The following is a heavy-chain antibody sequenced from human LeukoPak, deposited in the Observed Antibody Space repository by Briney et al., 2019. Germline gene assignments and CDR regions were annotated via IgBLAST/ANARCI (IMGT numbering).Heavy chain of an antibody. Sequence: ASVKVSCKASGYTFTTYGIVWLRQAPGEGLEWMGWISPYNDNTKYAQKLQGRVTMTADTSTSTAYMELRSLRSDDTAVYYCAREMPAADGNDAFDIWGQGTMVTVSS. J-gene: IGHJ3*02. CDR1: GYTFTTYG. CDR3: AREMPAADGNDAFDI. D-gene: IGHD6-13*01. CDR2: ISPYNDNT. V-gene: IGHV1-18*01.